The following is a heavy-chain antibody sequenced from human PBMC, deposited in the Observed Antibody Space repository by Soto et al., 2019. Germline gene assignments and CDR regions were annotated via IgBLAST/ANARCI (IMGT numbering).Heavy chain of an antibody. CDR3: AKDRGIIVKAGDAFDV. D-gene: IGHD1-26*01. CDR2: ISDSGDRT. V-gene: IGHV3-23*01. Sequence: GGSLRLSCASSGFTLSMSAMNWVRQAPGKGLEWVSYISDSGDRTYYADSVKGRFTISRDRSKNTVSLQMDSLRAEDTAVYYCAKDRGIIVKAGDAFDVWGQGTKVTV. J-gene: IGHJ3*01. CDR1: GFTLSMSA.